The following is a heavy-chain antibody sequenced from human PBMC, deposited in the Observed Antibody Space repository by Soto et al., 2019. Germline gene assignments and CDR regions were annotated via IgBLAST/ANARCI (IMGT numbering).Heavy chain of an antibody. Sequence: GGSLRLSCAASGFPFSSSDMTWVRQAPGKGLDWVSTIDGSGGTTYYADSVKGRFTISRDNSMNTVYLQMNSLRADDTALYYCAKNSGWFNTWGQGALVTVSS. CDR3: AKNSGWFNT. CDR1: GFPFSSSD. CDR2: IDGSGGTT. D-gene: IGHD3-10*01. V-gene: IGHV3-23*01. J-gene: IGHJ5*02.